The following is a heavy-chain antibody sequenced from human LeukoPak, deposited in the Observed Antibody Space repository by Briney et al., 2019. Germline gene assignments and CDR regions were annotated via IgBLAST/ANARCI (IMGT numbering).Heavy chain of an antibody. J-gene: IGHJ5*02. CDR3: ARLGCSGGSCYWFDP. CDR1: GGTFSSYA. Sequence: SVKVSCKASGGTFSSYAISWVRQAPGQGLEWMGGIIPIFGTANYAQKFQGRVTITADESTSTAYMELSSLRSEDTAVYYCARLGCSGGSCYWFDPWGQGTLATVSS. CDR2: IIPIFGTA. D-gene: IGHD2-15*01. V-gene: IGHV1-69*13.